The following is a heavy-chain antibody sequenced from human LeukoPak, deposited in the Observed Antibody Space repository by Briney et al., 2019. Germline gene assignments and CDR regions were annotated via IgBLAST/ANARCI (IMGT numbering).Heavy chain of an antibody. J-gene: IGHJ3*02. Sequence: GGSLRLSCAASGFTFSSYAMSWVRQAPGKGLEWVGRIKSKTDGGTTDYAAPVKGRFTISRDDSKNTLYLQMNSLRTEDTAVYYCTTGVTAFDIWGQGTMVTVSS. V-gene: IGHV3-15*01. CDR3: TTGVTAFDI. CDR1: GFTFSSYA. CDR2: IKSKTDGGTT. D-gene: IGHD5/OR15-5a*01.